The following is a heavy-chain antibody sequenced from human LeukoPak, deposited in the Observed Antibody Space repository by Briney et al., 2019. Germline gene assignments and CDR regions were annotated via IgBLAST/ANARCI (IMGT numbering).Heavy chain of an antibody. J-gene: IGHJ4*02. CDR3: ARDGMFDSSGYQAHDD. CDR2: ISRDGGGT. V-gene: IGHV3-20*01. CDR1: GFTVDDYG. D-gene: IGHD3-22*01. Sequence: PGGSLRHSCEVSGFTVDDYGMSWVRQTPGKELEWVSAISRDGGGTNYVDTVKGRFTLSRDNARKSLFLQMNSLRAEDTAFYRCARDGMFDSSGYQAHDDWGQGALVTVSS.